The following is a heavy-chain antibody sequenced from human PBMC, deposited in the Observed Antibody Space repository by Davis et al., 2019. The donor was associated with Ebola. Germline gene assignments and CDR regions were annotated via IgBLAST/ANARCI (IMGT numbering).Heavy chain of an antibody. J-gene: IGHJ5*02. CDR2: IIPIFGTA. V-gene: IGHV1-69*13. CDR3: ARDLPYSYGYGKWFDP. D-gene: IGHD5-18*01. CDR1: GGTFSSYA. Sequence: SVKVSCKASGGTFSSYAISWVRQAPGQGLEWMGGIIPIFGTANYAQKFQGRVTITADESTSTAYMELSSLRSEDTAVYYCARDLPYSYGYGKWFDPWGQGTLVTVSS.